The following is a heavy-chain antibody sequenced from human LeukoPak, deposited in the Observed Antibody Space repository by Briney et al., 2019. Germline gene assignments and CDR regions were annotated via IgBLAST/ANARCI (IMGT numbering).Heavy chain of an antibody. CDR1: GGSFSGYY. CDR3: ARPHCSGGSCYYYFDY. J-gene: IGHJ4*02. D-gene: IGHD2-15*01. V-gene: IGHV4-34*01. CDR2: INHSGST. Sequence: SETLSLTCAVYGGSFSGYYWSWIRQPQGKGLEWIGEINHSGSTNYNPSLKSRVTISVDASKNQFSLKLSSVTAADTAVYYCARPHCSGGSCYYYFDYWGQGTLVTVPS.